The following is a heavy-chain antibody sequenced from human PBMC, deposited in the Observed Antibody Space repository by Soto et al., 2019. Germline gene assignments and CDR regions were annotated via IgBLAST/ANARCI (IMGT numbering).Heavy chain of an antibody. CDR2: IIPIFGTA. CDR1: GGTFSSYA. J-gene: IGHJ5*02. D-gene: IGHD2-2*01. Sequence: QVQLVQSGAEVKKPGSSVKVSCKASGGTFSSYAISWVRQAPGQGLEWMGGIIPIFGTANYAQKFQGRVTITADESTSTAYRELSSLSSEDTAVYYCARDRDIVLVPAATWFDPWGQGTLVTVSS. V-gene: IGHV1-69*12. CDR3: ARDRDIVLVPAATWFDP.